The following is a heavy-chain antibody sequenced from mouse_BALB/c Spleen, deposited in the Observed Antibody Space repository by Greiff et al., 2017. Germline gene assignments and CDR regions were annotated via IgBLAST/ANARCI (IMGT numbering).Heavy chain of an antibody. CDR1: GFTFSSYA. J-gene: IGHJ3*01. CDR3: ARSGDYDRGFAD. D-gene: IGHD2-4*01. CDR2: ISSGGST. Sequence: EVKLQESGGGLVKPGGSLKLSCAASGFTFSSYAMSWVRQTPEKRLEWVASISSGGSTYYPDSVKGRFTISRDNARNILYLQMSSLRSEDTAMYYCARSGDYDRGFADWGQGTLVTVSA. V-gene: IGHV5-6-5*01.